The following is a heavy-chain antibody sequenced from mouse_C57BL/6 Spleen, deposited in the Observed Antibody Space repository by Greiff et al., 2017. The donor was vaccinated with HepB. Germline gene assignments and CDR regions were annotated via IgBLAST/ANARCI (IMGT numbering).Heavy chain of an antibody. Sequence: DVMLVESGGGLVKPGGSLKLSCAASGFTFSDYGMHWVRQAPEKGLEWVAYISSGSSTIYYADTVKGRFTISRDNAKNTLFLQMTSLRSEDTAMYYCARDYGSSLYYYAMDYWGQGTSVTVSS. CDR1: GFTFSDYG. J-gene: IGHJ4*01. CDR3: ARDYGSSLYYYAMDY. V-gene: IGHV5-17*01. CDR2: ISSGSSTI. D-gene: IGHD1-1*01.